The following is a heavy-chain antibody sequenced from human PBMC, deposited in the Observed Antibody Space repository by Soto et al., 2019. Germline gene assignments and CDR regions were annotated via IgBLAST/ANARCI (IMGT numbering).Heavy chain of an antibody. V-gene: IGHV3-33*01. CDR3: ARDRSAGPES. J-gene: IGHJ5*02. CDR2: LWYDGKTK. D-gene: IGHD3-16*02. Sequence: QVQLVESGGGVVQPGRSLRLSCAASGFTFSSYGMHWVRQSPSKGLERVAILWYDGKTKFYVDSVKGRFTISSDNSKNMLYLQMNSLRAEDTAVYYCARDRSAGPESWGQGSLVTVSS. CDR1: GFTFSSYG.